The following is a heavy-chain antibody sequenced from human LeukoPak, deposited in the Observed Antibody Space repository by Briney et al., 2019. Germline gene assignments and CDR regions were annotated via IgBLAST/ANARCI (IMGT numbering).Heavy chain of an antibody. D-gene: IGHD3-10*01. CDR3: ARDRTTMVRGPFDP. Sequence: PGGSLRLSCAASGFTFSSYSMNWVRQAPGKGLEWVSSISSSSSYIYYADSVKGRFTISRGNAKNSLYLQMNSLRAEDTAVYYCARDRTTMVRGPFDPWGQGTLVTVSS. CDR1: GFTFSSYS. J-gene: IGHJ5*02. CDR2: ISSSSSYI. V-gene: IGHV3-21*01.